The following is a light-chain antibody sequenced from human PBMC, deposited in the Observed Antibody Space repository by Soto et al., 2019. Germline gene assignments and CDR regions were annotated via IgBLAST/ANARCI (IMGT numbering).Light chain of an antibody. CDR2: GAS. CDR3: QQYNNWPPLT. CDR1: QFVGSN. V-gene: IGKV3-15*01. J-gene: IGKJ4*01. Sequence: EIVMTQSPATLSVSPGERATVSCRASQFVGSNFAWYQQKPGQAPRLLIYGASTRATGIPARFSGSGSGTEFTLTISSLQSEDFALYYCQQYNNWPPLTFGGGTKVEIK.